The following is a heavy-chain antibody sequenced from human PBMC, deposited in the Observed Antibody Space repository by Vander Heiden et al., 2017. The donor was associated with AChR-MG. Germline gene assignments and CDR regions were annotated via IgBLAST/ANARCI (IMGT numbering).Heavy chain of an antibody. CDR3: ARGRRWPHIVGYDY. CDR1: GGSFSGYY. J-gene: IGHJ4*02. Sequence: QVQLQQWGAGLLQPSESLSLTCAVYGGSFSGYYWSLIRQRRGKGLEWIWESNHSGRTNYNPSLKSRVTISVDTSKNQFSLKLSSVTAADTAVYYCARGRRWPHIVGYDYWGQGTLVTVSS. V-gene: IGHV4-34*01. CDR2: SNHSGRT. D-gene: IGHD2-21*01.